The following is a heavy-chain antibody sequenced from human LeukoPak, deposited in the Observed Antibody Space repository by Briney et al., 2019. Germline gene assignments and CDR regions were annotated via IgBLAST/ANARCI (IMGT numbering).Heavy chain of an antibody. CDR2: ISYDGSNK. V-gene: IGHV3-30-3*01. J-gene: IGHJ5*02. CDR3: ARVVAAAAAWFDP. D-gene: IGHD6-13*01. CDR1: GFTFSSYA. Sequence: PGRSLRLSCAASGFTFSSYAMHWVRQAPGKGLEWVAVISYDGSNKYYADSVKGRFTISRDNAKNTLYLQMNSLRAEDTAVYYCARVVAAAAAWFDPWGQGTLVTVSS.